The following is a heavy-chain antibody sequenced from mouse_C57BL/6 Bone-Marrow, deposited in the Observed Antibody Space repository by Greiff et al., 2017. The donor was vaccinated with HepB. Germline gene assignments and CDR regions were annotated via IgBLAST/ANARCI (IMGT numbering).Heavy chain of an antibody. V-gene: IGHV1-76*01. Sequence: QVQLKESGAELVRPGASVKLSCKASGYTFTDYYINWVKQRPGQGLEWIARIYPGSGNTYYNEKFKGKATLTAEKSSSTAYMQLSSLTSEASAVYFCARDDGYLHYYAIDYWGQRTSGSVSS. CDR2: IYPGSGNT. J-gene: IGHJ4*01. CDR1: GYTFTDYY. D-gene: IGHD2-3*01. CDR3: ARDDGYLHYYAIDY.